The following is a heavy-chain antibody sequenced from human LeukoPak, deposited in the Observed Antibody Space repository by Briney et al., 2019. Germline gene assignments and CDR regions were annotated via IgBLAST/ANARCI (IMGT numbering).Heavy chain of an antibody. V-gene: IGHV3-7*01. D-gene: IGHD3-3*01. J-gene: IGHJ6*03. CDR3: ARDQGFSYYFYYMDV. CDR2: IKQDGSEK. Sequence: GGSLRLSCAASGFTFSSYWMSWVRQAPGKGLEWVANIKQDGSEKYYVDSVKGRFTISRDNAKNSLCLQMNSLRAEDTAVYYCARDQGFSYYFYYMDVWGKGTTVTVSS. CDR1: GFTFSSYW.